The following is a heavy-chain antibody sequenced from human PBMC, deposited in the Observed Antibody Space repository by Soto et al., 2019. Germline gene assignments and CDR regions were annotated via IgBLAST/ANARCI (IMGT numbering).Heavy chain of an antibody. J-gene: IGHJ4*02. CDR3: ARGGVVDHGDYNS. CDR1: GATLNNYI. CDR2: IIPILGIP. D-gene: IGHD4-17*01. Sequence: QVNLVQSGAEVRKPGSSVKVSCKTSGATLNNYIIGWVRQAPGQGLEWMGRIIPILGIPNYSQRFQDRLTITANRSTSSLYRELSSRRCDDMAIYFCARGGVVDHGDYNSWGQGTLVTVSS. V-gene: IGHV1-69*02.